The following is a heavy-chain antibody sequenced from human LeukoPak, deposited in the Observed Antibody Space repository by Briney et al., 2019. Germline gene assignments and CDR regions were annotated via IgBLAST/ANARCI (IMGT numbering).Heavy chain of an antibody. CDR1: GGSFSGYY. J-gene: IGHJ4*02. CDR3: ARVGNYYGSGSYGNYFDY. Sequence: SETLSLTCAVYGGSFSGYYWSWIRQPPGKGLEWIGEINHSGSTNYNSSLKSRVTISVDTSKNQFSLKLSSVTAADTAVYYCARVGNYYGSGSYGNYFDYWGQGTLVTVSS. D-gene: IGHD3-10*01. V-gene: IGHV4-34*01. CDR2: INHSGST.